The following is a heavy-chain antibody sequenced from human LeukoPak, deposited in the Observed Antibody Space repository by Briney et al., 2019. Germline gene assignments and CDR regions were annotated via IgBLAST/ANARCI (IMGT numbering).Heavy chain of an antibody. J-gene: IGHJ5*02. CDR1: GGSISSSSYY. D-gene: IGHD2-2*02. CDR2: IYYSGST. Sequence: PSETLFLTCTVSGGSISSSSYYWGWIRQPPGKGLEWIGSIYYSGSTYYNPSLKSRVTISVDTSKNQFSLKLTSVTAADTAVYFCARSPYAAPIEAPWGQGTLVTVSS. CDR3: ARSPYAAPIEAP. V-gene: IGHV4-39*07.